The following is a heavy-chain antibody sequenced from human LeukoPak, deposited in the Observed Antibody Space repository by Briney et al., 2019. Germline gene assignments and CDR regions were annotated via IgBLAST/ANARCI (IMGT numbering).Heavy chain of an antibody. J-gene: IGHJ6*02. CDR3: AKHMRATNTYSFFGLDV. CDR2: INWNGGGT. CDR1: GFTFKDYG. Sequence: PGGSLRLSCADTGFTFKDYGMHWVRQPPGKGLEWVSSINWNGGGTDYADSVKGRFTISRDNAKNSLYLQLSSLRPEDTALYYCAKHMRATNTYSFFGLDVWGQGTTVTVSS. V-gene: IGHV3-9*01. D-gene: IGHD1-26*01.